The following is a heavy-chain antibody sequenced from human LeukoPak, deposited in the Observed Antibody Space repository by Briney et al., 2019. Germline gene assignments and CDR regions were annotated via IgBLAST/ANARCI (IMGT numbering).Heavy chain of an antibody. J-gene: IGHJ5*02. D-gene: IGHD2-15*01. Sequence: SETLSLTCAVYGGSFSGYYWSWIRQPPGKGLEWIGEINHSGSTNYNPSLKSRVTISVDTSKNQFSLKLSSVTAADTAVYYCARVPTPRAPRRFDPWGQGTLVTVSS. CDR3: ARVPTPRAPRRFDP. CDR1: GGSFSGYY. V-gene: IGHV4-34*01. CDR2: INHSGST.